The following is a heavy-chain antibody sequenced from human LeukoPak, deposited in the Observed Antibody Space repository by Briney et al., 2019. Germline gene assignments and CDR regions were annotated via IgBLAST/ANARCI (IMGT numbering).Heavy chain of an antibody. CDR3: ARSDITIFGVVIMPLDY. V-gene: IGHV1-69*04. Sequence: ASVKVSCKASGGTFSSYAISWVRQAPGQGLEWMGRIIPILGIANYAQKFQGRVTITADKSTSTAYMELSSLRSEDTAVYYCARSDITIFGVVIMPLDYWGQGTLVIASS. CDR1: GGTFSSYA. D-gene: IGHD3-3*01. CDR2: IIPILGIA. J-gene: IGHJ4*02.